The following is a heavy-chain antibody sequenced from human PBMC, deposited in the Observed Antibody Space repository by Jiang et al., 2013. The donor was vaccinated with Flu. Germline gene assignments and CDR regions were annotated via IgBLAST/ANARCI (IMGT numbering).Heavy chain of an antibody. V-gene: IGHV1-3*01. Sequence: GQRLEWMGWINAGNGNTKYSQKFQGRVTITRDTSASTAYMELSSLRSEDTAVYYCARDIKYSGYDLSYWGQGTLVTVSS. CDR3: ARDIKYSGYDLSY. D-gene: IGHD5-12*01. J-gene: IGHJ4*02. CDR2: INAGNGNT.